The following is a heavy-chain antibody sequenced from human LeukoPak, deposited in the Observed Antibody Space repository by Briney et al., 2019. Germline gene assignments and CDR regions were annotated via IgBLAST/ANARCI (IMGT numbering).Heavy chain of an antibody. V-gene: IGHV4-4*07. CDR2: IYASGSA. D-gene: IGHD3-22*01. J-gene: IGHJ3*02. CDR1: GASISDYY. Sequence: SETLSLTCTVSGASISDYYWSWIRQSAGKGLEWTGRIYASGSANYNPSFESRLTMPLDRSKNQFSLRLTSVTAADTALYYCARGSWDYDNAFDIWGQGTMVTVSS. CDR3: ARGSWDYDNAFDI.